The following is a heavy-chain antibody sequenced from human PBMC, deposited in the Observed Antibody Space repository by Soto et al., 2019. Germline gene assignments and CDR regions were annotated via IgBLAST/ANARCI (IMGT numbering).Heavy chain of an antibody. CDR3: ARQGWTITKKNPSDI. D-gene: IGHD3-9*01. J-gene: IGHJ6*04. CDR1: VYSFTSYW. V-gene: IGHV5-51*01. Sequence: PGESLKISCKGSVYSFTSYWIGWVRQMPGKGLEYMAIIYTGDSDSKYSPSFQGHVTISADKSANTTSLQWRSLKASDSGMYFCARQGWTITKKNPSDIGGKGTKVTVSS. CDR2: IYTGDSDS.